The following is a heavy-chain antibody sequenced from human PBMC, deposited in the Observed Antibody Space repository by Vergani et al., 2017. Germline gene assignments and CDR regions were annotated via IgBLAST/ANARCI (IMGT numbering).Heavy chain of an antibody. V-gene: IGHV3-11*04. CDR2: ISSSGSTI. Sequence: QVQLVESGGGLVKPGGSLRLSCAASGFTFSDYYMSWIRQAPGKGLEWVSYISSSGSTIYYADSVKGRFTISRDNAKKSLYLQMNSLIAEDTAVYYCAREIHEMGLKYYYDGMDVWGQGTAVTVSS. CDR1: GFTFSDYY. CDR3: AREIHEMGLKYYYDGMDV. J-gene: IGHJ6*02. D-gene: IGHD5-24*01.